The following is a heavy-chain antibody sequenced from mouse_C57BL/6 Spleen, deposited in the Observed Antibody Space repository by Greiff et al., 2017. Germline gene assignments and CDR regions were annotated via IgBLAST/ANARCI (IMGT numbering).Heavy chain of an antibody. J-gene: IGHJ4*01. D-gene: IGHD1-1*01. V-gene: IGHV1-55*01. CDR2: IYPGSGST. Sequence: QVQLQQPGAELVKPGASVKMSCKASGYTFTSYWITWVKQRPGQGLEWIGDIYPGSGSTNYNEKFKSKATLTVDTSSSTAYMQLSSLTSEDSSVYYCARGGIYYYGSSYDYYAMDYWGQGTSVTVSS. CDR3: ARGGIYYYGSSYDYYAMDY. CDR1: GYTFTSYW.